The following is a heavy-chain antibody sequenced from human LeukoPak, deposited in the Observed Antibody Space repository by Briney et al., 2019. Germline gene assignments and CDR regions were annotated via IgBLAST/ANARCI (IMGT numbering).Heavy chain of an antibody. CDR1: GGSISSSSYY. J-gene: IGHJ4*02. CDR2: IYYSGST. Sequence: SETLSLTCTVSGGSISSSSYYWGWIRQPPGKGLEWIGSIYYSGSTYYNPSLKSRVTISVDTSKNQFSLKLSSVTAADTAVYYCAREKRFGELPWDYWGQGTLVTVSS. D-gene: IGHD3-10*01. V-gene: IGHV4-39*01. CDR3: AREKRFGELPWDY.